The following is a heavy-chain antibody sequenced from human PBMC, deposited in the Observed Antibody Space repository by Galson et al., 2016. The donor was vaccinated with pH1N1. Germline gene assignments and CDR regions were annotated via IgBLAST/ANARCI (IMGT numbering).Heavy chain of an antibody. CDR1: GGSISSGDYY. V-gene: IGHV4-30-4*01. Sequence: TLSLTCTVSGGSISSGDYYWSWIRQPPGKGLEWIGYIYYSGSTYYNPSLKSRVTISVDTSKNQFSLKLSSVTAADTAVYFCARLTAVAGTLRCDYWGQGTLVTVSS. CDR3: ARLTAVAGTLRCDY. D-gene: IGHD6-19*01. CDR2: IYYSGST. J-gene: IGHJ4*02.